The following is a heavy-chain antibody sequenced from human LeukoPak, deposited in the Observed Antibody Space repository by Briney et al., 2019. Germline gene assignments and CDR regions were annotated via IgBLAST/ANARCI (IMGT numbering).Heavy chain of an antibody. J-gene: IGHJ5*02. D-gene: IGHD2-2*01. CDR3: ARLYCSRTSCYYAS. Sequence: SETLSLTCTVSGGPVSSFSYYWRWIRQPPGKRLEWIGYISYTGSTNYTPSLKSRVTISVDTSKNQFSLNLSSVTAADTAVYYCARLYCSRTSCYYASWGQGTLVTVSS. CDR2: ISYTGST. CDR1: GGPVSSFSYY. V-gene: IGHV4-61*01.